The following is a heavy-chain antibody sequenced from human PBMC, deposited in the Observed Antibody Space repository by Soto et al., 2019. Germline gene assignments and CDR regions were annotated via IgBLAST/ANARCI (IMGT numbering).Heavy chain of an antibody. V-gene: IGHV1-69*13. J-gene: IGHJ4*02. CDR3: ARGGYYDFWSGYCDY. CDR1: GGTFSSYA. D-gene: IGHD3-3*01. CDR2: IIPIFGTA. Sequence: GASVKVSCKASGGTFSSYAISWVRQAPGQGLEWMGGIIPIFGTANYAQKFQGRVTITADESTSTAYMELSSLRSEDTAVYYCARGGYYDFWSGYCDYWGQGTLVTVSS.